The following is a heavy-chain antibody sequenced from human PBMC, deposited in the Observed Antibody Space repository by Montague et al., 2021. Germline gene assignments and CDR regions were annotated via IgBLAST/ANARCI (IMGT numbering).Heavy chain of an antibody. J-gene: IGHJ4*02. D-gene: IGHD2-21*01. V-gene: IGHV3-7*01. CDR2: IKQDGSEK. CDR1: GFTFSNYW. Sequence: SQRLSCAASGFTFSNYWMSWVRQAPGKGLEWVANIKQDGSEKHYVDSVKGRFTISRDNAKYSLYLQMNSLRAEDTAVYFCARDQGQGYCGGDCYVGLDYWGQGTLVTVSS. CDR3: ARDQGQGYCGGDCYVGLDY.